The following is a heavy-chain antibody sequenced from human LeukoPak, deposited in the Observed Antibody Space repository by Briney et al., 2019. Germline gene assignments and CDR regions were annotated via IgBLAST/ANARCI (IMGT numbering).Heavy chain of an antibody. CDR3: ARRAGDYSHPYDY. V-gene: IGHV3-53*01. J-gene: IGHJ4*02. CDR1: GFTFSSYA. D-gene: IGHD3-22*01. Sequence: GGSLRLSCAASGFTFSSYATSWVRQAPGKGLERVSFIYSGGNTHNSDSVKGRFTISRDNSKNTLYLQMNSLRAEDTAVYYCARRAGDYSHPYDYWGQGTLVTVSS. CDR2: IYSGGNT.